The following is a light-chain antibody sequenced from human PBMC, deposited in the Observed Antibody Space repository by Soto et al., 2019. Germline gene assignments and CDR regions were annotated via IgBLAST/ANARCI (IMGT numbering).Light chain of an antibody. V-gene: IGKV1-5*03. J-gene: IGKJ4*01. CDR3: QQYNSYSPT. CDR1: QSISSW. Sequence: DIQMTQSPSTLSASVGDRVTITCRASQSISSWLAWYQQKPGKAPKLLIYKASSLESGVPSRFSGSGSGTEFTLTISSLQPYDFATYYCQQYNSYSPTFGGGTKVDIK. CDR2: KAS.